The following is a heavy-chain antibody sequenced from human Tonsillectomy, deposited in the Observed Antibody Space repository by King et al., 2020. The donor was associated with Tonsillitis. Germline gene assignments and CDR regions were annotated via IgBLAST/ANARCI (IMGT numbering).Heavy chain of an antibody. CDR2: IYYSGST. Sequence: VQLQESGPGLVKPSQTLSLTCTVSGGSISSGNYYWSWIRQHPGKGLEWIGYIYYSGSTYYNPSLKSLVTISVDTSKNPFSLRLSSVTAADTAVYYCARFDGYGVDYWGQGTLVTVSS. V-gene: IGHV4-31*01. J-gene: IGHJ4*02. CDR3: ARFDGYGVDY. D-gene: IGHD5-24*01. CDR1: GGSISSGNYY.